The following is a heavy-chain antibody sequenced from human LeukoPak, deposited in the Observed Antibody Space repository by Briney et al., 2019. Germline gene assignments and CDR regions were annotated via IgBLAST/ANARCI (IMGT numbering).Heavy chain of an antibody. CDR2: IWYDGSNK. Sequence: AGGSLRHSCAASGFTFSSYGMHWVRQAPGKGLEWVAVIWYDGSNKYYADSVKGRFTISRDNSKNTLYLQMNSLRAEDTAVYYCAKEHSGYDLGYFDYWGQGTLVTVSS. J-gene: IGHJ4*02. CDR3: AKEHSGYDLGYFDY. V-gene: IGHV3-33*06. D-gene: IGHD5-12*01. CDR1: GFTFSSYG.